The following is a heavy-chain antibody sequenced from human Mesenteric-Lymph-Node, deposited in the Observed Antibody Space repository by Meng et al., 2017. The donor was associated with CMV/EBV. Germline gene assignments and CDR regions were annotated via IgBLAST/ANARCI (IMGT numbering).Heavy chain of an antibody. Sequence: SGYTFSNYGISWVRQAPGQGLEWMGWISACNGNIIFGQKVQGRVSMTTDTSTSTAYMELTSLRSDDTAIYYCARDVPSMSMAGGIDYWGQGTLVTVSS. D-gene: IGHD6-19*01. J-gene: IGHJ4*02. CDR1: GYTFSNYG. CDR3: ARDVPSMSMAGGIDY. V-gene: IGHV1-18*01. CDR2: ISACNGNI.